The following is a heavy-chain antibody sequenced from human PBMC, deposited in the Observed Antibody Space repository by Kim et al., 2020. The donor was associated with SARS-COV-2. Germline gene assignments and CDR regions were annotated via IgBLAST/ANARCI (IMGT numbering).Heavy chain of an antibody. CDR2: IIPIFGTA. CDR1: GGTFSSYA. D-gene: IGHD3-10*01. Sequence: SVKVSCKASGGTFSSYAISWVRQAPGQGLEWMGGIIPIFGTANYAQKFQGRVTITADESTSTAYMELSSLRSEDTAVYYCARATTMVRGVITYYYYGMDVWGQGTTVTVSS. J-gene: IGHJ6*02. V-gene: IGHV1-69*13. CDR3: ARATTMVRGVITYYYYGMDV.